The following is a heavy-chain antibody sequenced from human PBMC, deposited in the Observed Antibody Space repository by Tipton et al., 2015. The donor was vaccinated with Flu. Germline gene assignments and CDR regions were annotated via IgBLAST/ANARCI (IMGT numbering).Heavy chain of an antibody. J-gene: IGHJ5*02. CDR1: GFTFSSYS. V-gene: IGHV3-21*01. D-gene: IGHD6-6*01. CDR3: ARVVEYSSSSGWFDP. CDR2: ISSSSSYI. Sequence: CAASGFTFSSYSMNWVRQAPGKGLEWVSSISSSSSYIYYADSVKGRFTISRDNAKNSLYLQMNSLRAEDTAVYYCARVVEYSSSSGWFDPWGQGTLVTVSS.